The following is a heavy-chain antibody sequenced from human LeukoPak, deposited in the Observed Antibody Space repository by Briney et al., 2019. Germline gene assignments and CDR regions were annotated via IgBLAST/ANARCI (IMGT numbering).Heavy chain of an antibody. Sequence: ASVKVSCKVSGYTLTELSMHWVRQAPGKGLEWMGGFDPEDGETIYAQKFQGRVTMTEDTSTDTAYMELSSLRSEDTAVYYCATVRGRYFDWFLDYWGQGTLVTVSS. CDR3: ATVRGRYFDWFLDY. V-gene: IGHV1-24*01. CDR1: GYTLTELS. D-gene: IGHD3-9*01. CDR2: FDPEDGET. J-gene: IGHJ4*02.